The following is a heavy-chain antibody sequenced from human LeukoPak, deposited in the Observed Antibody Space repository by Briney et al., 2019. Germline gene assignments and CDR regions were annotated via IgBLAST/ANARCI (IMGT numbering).Heavy chain of an antibody. J-gene: IGHJ4*02. CDR1: GGSISSYY. V-gene: IGHV4-59*01. Sequence: SETLSLTCTVSGGSISSYYWSWIRQPPGKGLEWIGYISYSGSTNYNPSLKSRVTISVDTSKNQFSLKLSSVTAADTAVYYCARTLPYYDFWSGYSREYYFDYWGQGTLVTVSS. CDR3: ARTLPYYDFWSGYSREYYFDY. CDR2: ISYSGST. D-gene: IGHD3-3*01.